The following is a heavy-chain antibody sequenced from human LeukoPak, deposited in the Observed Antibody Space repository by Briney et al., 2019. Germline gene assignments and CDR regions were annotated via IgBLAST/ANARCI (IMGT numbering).Heavy chain of an antibody. D-gene: IGHD1-26*01. CDR2: IFSGST. CDR1: GASISSYY. J-gene: IGHJ4*02. CDR3: ARQGERPGISAY. V-gene: IGHV4-39*01. Sequence: PSETLSLTCTVSGASISSYYWGWVRQPPGKGLEWIGSIFSGSTYYNPSLKSRVTISLNTSKNQLSLNLSSVTAAGTAVYYCARQGERPGISAYWGQGTLVTVSS.